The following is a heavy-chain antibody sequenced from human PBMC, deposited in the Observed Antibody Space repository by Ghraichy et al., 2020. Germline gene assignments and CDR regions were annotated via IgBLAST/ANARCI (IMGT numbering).Heavy chain of an antibody. D-gene: IGHD1-1*01. J-gene: IGHJ4*02. CDR3: ATYTRSFDF. V-gene: IGHV3-7*01. CDR2: IRSDASKT. CDR1: GFSFSDYW. Sequence: GGSLRLSCSVSGFSFSDYWMAWVRQAPGKGLEWVATIRSDASKTYYVDSVKGRFTISRDNAKNALYLQMNSLRDGDTAVYYCATYTRSFDFWGRGTLVTGSS.